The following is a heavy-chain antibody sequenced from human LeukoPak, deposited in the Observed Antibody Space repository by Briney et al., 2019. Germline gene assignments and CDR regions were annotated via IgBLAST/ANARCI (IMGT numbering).Heavy chain of an antibody. J-gene: IGHJ4*02. CDR2: FDHTGTT. CDR1: GGSISSSDYY. Sequence: SETLSLTCTVSGGSISSSDYYWGWIRQPPGKGLEWIGSFDHTGTTYCNPSLKSRVTTSVDTSNNQFSLRLSSVTAADTAVYYCARWVDLTVYWGQGTLVTVSS. V-gene: IGHV4-39*01. CDR3: ARWVDLTVY. D-gene: IGHD3-9*01.